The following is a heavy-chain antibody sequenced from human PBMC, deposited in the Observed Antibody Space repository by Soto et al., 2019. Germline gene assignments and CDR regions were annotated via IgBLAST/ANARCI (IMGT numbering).Heavy chain of an antibody. D-gene: IGHD3-3*01. J-gene: IGHJ4*02. Sequence: SQTLSLTCAISGDSISSNSAAWNWIRQSPSRGFEWLGRTYYRSRWYHDYAVSVKSRIIINPDTSKNQVSLQLNSVTPDDPAVYYCASYRYDYWGQGTVVTVSS. V-gene: IGHV6-1*01. CDR3: ASYRYDY. CDR2: TYYRSRWYH. CDR1: GDSISSNSAA.